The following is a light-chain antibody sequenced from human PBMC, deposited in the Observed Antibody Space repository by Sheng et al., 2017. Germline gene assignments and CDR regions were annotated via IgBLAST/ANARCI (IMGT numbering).Light chain of an antibody. CDR1: QNINSY. V-gene: IGKV3-11*01. Sequence: EIVLTQSPATLSLSPGERASLSCRASQNINSYIAWFQQKPGLPPRLLIYDTINRATGTPARFTGSGFGTDFTLTISSLEPEDFAVYYCQQRVLWPRLTFGGGPGWRSN. CDR3: QQRVLWPRLT. CDR2: DTI. J-gene: IGKJ4*01.